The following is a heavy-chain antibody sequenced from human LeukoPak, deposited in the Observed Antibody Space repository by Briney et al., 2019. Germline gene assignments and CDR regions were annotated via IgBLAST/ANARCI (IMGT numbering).Heavy chain of an antibody. D-gene: IGHD6-13*01. Sequence: SETLSLTCAVSGGSISSGGYSWSWIRQPPGKGLEWVGYISHSGSTYYKPSLKSRVTISVDRSKNQFSLELTSVTAADTAVYYCARYSSTWPYWYFDLWGRGTLVTVSX. V-gene: IGHV4-30-2*01. J-gene: IGHJ2*01. CDR1: GGSISSGGYS. CDR2: ISHSGST. CDR3: ARYSSTWPYWYFDL.